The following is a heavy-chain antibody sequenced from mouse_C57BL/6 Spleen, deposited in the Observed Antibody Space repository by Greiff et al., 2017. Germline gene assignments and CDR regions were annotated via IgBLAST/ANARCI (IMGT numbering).Heavy chain of an antibody. D-gene: IGHD2-5*01. CDR1: GYSITSGYY. Sequence: EVQLQQSGPGLVKPSQSLSLTCSVTGYSITSGYYWNWIRQFPGNKLEWMGYISYDGSNNYNPSLKNRISITRDTSKNQFFLKLNSGTTEDTATYYCAREGAYYSNYVPMDYWGQGTSVTVSS. CDR2: ISYDGSN. J-gene: IGHJ4*01. CDR3: AREGAYYSNYVPMDY. V-gene: IGHV3-6*01.